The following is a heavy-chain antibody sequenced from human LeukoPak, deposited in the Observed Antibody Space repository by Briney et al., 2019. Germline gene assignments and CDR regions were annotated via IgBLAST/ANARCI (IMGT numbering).Heavy chain of an antibody. D-gene: IGHD2-15*01. CDR1: GFTFSSYG. V-gene: IGHV3-23*01. Sequence: GSLRLSCAASGFTFSSYGMSWVRQAPGKGLEWVSAISGSGGSTYYADSVKGRFTISRDNSKNTLYLQMNSLRAEDTAVYYCAKGTLPVVVADNLFDYWGQGTLVTVSS. CDR2: ISGSGGST. CDR3: AKGTLPVVVADNLFDY. J-gene: IGHJ4*02.